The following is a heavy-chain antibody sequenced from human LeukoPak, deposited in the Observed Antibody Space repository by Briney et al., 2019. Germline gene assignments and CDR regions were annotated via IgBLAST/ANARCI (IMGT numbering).Heavy chain of an antibody. CDR3: ARGLYYDFWSGIVGRFDY. V-gene: IGHV4-34*01. D-gene: IGHD3-3*01. CDR1: GGSYSGYY. J-gene: IGHJ4*02. CDR2: INHSGST. Sequence: SETLSLTCAVYGGSYSGYYWSWIRQPPGKGLEWIGEINHSGSTNYNPSLKSRVTISVDTSKNQFSLKLSSVTAADTAVYYCARGLYYDFWSGIVGRFDYWGQGTLVTVSS.